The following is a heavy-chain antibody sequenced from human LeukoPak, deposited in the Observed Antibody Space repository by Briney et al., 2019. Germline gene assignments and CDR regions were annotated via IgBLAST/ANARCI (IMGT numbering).Heavy chain of an antibody. CDR1: GGSISSGDYY. Sequence: SQTLSLTCTVSGGSISSGDYYWSWIRQPPGKGLEWIGYIYTGGSTNYNPSLKSRATISVDTSKSQFSLKLSSVTAADTAVYYCARIDFYYYDRSGYLGWFDPWGQGTLVTVSS. CDR2: IYTGGST. V-gene: IGHV4-30-4*01. J-gene: IGHJ5*02. CDR3: ARIDFYYYDRSGYLGWFDP. D-gene: IGHD3-22*01.